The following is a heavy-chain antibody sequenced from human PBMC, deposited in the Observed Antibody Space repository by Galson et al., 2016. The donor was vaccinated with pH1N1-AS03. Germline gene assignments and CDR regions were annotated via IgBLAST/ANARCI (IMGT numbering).Heavy chain of an antibody. CDR2: LYWADDE. J-gene: IGHJ5*02. Sequence: PALVKPTQTLTLTCTFSGFSLSTRGVGVGWLRQPPGKAPEWLALLYWADDERYSSSLKNRARLTKDTSKNQVILPMTNMDPVDTGTYYCARAVYSADFRFSVWFDPWGQGTLVTVSS. CDR1: GFSLSTRGVG. V-gene: IGHV2-5*02. CDR3: ARAVYSADFRFSVWFDP. D-gene: IGHD5/OR15-5a*01.